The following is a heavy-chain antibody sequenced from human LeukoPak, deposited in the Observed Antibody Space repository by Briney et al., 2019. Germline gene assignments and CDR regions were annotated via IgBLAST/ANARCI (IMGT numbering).Heavy chain of an antibody. CDR1: GGSISSNSYY. Sequence: SETLSLACSVSGGSISSNSYYWGWIRQPPGKGLEWIGSIYYTGSTYYNPSLKSRVTISVDTSKNQFSLKLSSVTAADTAVYYCASSETSSMIVVVRGYYFDYWGQGTLVTVSS. V-gene: IGHV4-39*07. CDR2: IYYTGST. D-gene: IGHD3-22*01. J-gene: IGHJ4*02. CDR3: ASSETSSMIVVVRGYYFDY.